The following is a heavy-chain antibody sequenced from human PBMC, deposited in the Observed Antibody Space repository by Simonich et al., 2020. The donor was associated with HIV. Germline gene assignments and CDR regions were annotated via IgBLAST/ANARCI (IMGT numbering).Heavy chain of an antibody. CDR2: IKQHGSEK. Sequence: VQLQESGPGLVKPSETLSLTCTVNSGHYWGWVRQAPGKWLEWVANIKQHGSEKYYVDSVKGRFTISRDNAKNSLYLQMNSLRAEDTAVYYCATGDYDILTGYSHEYFQHWGQGTLVTVSS. J-gene: IGHJ1*01. CDR3: ATGDYDILTGYSHEYFQH. V-gene: IGHV3-7*01. D-gene: IGHD3-9*01. CDR1: NSGHYW.